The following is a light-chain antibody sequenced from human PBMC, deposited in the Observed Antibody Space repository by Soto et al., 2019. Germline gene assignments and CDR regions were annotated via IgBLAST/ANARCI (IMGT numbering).Light chain of an antibody. CDR1: SSDVGGYKY. CDR2: DVS. Sequence: QSALTQPRSVSGSPGQSVTISCTGTSSDVGGYKYVSWYQQHPAKTPKLMIYDVSKRPSGVPDRFSGSKSGNTASLTISGLQAEDEADYYCCSYGGSYTWVFGGGTKLTVL. CDR3: CSYGGSYTWV. V-gene: IGLV2-11*01. J-gene: IGLJ2*01.